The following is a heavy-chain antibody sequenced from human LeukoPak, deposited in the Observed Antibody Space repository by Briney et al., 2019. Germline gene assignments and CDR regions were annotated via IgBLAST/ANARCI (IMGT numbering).Heavy chain of an antibody. CDR1: GFTFSSYA. J-gene: IGHJ4*02. V-gene: IGHV3-30-3*01. Sequence: GGSLRLSCAASGFTFSSYAMHWVRQAPGKGLEWVAVISYDGSNEYYADSVKGRFTISRDNSKNTLYLQMNSLRAEDTAVYYCAGIDTVTTGGYWGQGTLVTVSS. CDR2: ISYDGSNE. CDR3: AGIDTVTTGGY. D-gene: IGHD4-17*01.